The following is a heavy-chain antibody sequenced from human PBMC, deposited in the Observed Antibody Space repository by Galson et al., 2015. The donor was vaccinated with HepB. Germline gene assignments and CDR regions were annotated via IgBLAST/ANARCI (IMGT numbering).Heavy chain of an antibody. Sequence: SLRLSCAASGFTFRSYAMSWVRQAPGKGLEWVSAISGSGGSTYYADSVKGRFTISRDNSKNTLYLQMNSLRAEDTAVYYCARAVGYYYYGMDVWGQGTTVTVSS. CDR3: ARAVGYYYYGMDV. J-gene: IGHJ6*02. D-gene: IGHD3-16*01. CDR1: GFTFRSYA. V-gene: IGHV3-23*01. CDR2: ISGSGGST.